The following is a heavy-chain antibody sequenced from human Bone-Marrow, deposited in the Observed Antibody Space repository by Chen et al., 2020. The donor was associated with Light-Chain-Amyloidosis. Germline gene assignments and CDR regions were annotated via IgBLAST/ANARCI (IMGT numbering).Heavy chain of an antibody. Sequence: QVQLVESGGGVVQPGRSLRLSCAASGLTFSSYGMNWVRQAPGKGLEWVAVISYDGSNKYYADSVKGRFTISRDNSKNTLYLQMNSLRAEETAVYYCAKDFSSPYDSSVYPPPANWFDPWSQGTLVSVSS. V-gene: IGHV3-30*18. CDR1: GLTFSSYG. J-gene: IGHJ5*02. D-gene: IGHD3-22*01. CDR2: ISYDGSNK. CDR3: AKDFSSPYDSSVYPPPANWFDP.